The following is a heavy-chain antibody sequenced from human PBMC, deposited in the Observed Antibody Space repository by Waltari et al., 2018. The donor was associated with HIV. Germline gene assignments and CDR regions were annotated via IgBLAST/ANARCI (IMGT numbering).Heavy chain of an antibody. CDR2: IWYDGSNK. D-gene: IGHD6-13*01. V-gene: IGHV3-33*01. Sequence: QVQLVESGGGVVQPGRSLRLSCAASGFTFSSYGMHWVRQAPGKGLEWVAVIWYDGSNKYYADSVKGRFTISRDNSKNTLYLQMNSLRAEDTAVYYCARERQQLPTSLDYWGQGTLVTVSS. J-gene: IGHJ4*02. CDR3: ARERQQLPTSLDY. CDR1: GFTFSSYG.